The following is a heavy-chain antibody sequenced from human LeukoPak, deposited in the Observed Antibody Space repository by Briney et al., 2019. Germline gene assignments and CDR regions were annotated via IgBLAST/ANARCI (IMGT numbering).Heavy chain of an antibody. CDR1: GFTFSSYA. J-gene: IGHJ4*02. V-gene: IGHV3-23*01. Sequence: GGSLRLSCAASGFTFSSYAMNWVRQAPGKGLEWVSAISGSGGSTYFADSVKGRFTISRDNSRNTLYLQMNSLRAEDMAVYYCAKSPLVGATFYFDHWGRGTLVTVSS. CDR3: AKSPLVGATFYFDH. CDR2: ISGSGGST. D-gene: IGHD1-26*01.